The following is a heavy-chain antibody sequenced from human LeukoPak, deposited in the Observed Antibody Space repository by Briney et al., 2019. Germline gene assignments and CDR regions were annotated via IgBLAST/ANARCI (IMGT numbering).Heavy chain of an antibody. D-gene: IGHD3-10*01. CDR2: IIPLFGTA. J-gene: IGHJ5*02. CDR1: GYTFTSYG. V-gene: IGHV1-69*06. CDR3: ASSGLGGSGNYHRTWYNWFDP. Sequence: SVKVSCKASGYTFTSYGISWVRQAPGQGLEWMGGIIPLFGTANYGQKSQGRVTITADKSTSTAYMELSSLRSEDTAVYYCASSGLGGSGNYHRTWYNWFDPWGQGTLITVSS.